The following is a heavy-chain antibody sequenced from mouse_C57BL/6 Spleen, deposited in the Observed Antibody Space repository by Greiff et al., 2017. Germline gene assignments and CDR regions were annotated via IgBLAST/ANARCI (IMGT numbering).Heavy chain of an antibody. CDR2: ISSGSSTI. CDR1: GFTFSDYG. J-gene: IGHJ2*01. CDR3: ARGLTGTYYFDY. D-gene: IGHD4-1*01. Sequence: EVKVVESGGGLVKPGGSLKLSCAASGFTFSDYGMHWVRQAPEKGLEWVAYISSGSSTIYYADTVKGRFTISRDNAKNTLFLQMTSLRSEDTAMYYCARGLTGTYYFDYWGQGTTLTVSS. V-gene: IGHV5-17*01.